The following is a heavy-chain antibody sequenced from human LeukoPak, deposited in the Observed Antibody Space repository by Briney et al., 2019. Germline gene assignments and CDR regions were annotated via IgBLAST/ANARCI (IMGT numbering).Heavy chain of an antibody. CDR3: ARDRWYYDSSGYYSIGAFDI. CDR2: ISAYNGNT. J-gene: IGHJ3*02. Sequence: ASVKVSCKASGYTFTSYGISWVRQAPGQGLEWMGWISAYNGNTNYAQKLQGRVTMTTDTSTSTAYMELRSLRSDDTAVYYCARDRWYYDSSGYYSIGAFDIWGQGTMVTVSS. V-gene: IGHV1-18*01. CDR1: GYTFTSYG. D-gene: IGHD3-22*01.